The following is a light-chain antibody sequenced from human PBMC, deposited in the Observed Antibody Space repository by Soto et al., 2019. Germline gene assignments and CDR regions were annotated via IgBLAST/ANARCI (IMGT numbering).Light chain of an antibody. CDR2: DVS. Sequence: DIVMTQTPLSLSVTPGQPASISCKSSQSLLHSDTKTYLSWVLQKPGQPPQLLIHDVSNRFSGVPDRFSGRGSGTDFALKISRVEAEDVGYYYCMQSIELPLTFGGGTKVEI. J-gene: IGKJ4*01. V-gene: IGKV2D-29*01. CDR3: MQSIELPLT. CDR1: QSLLHSDTKTY.